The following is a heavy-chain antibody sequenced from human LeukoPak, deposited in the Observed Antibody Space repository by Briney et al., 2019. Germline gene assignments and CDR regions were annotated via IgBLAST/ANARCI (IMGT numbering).Heavy chain of an antibody. Sequence: NPGGSLRLSCAASGFTFSNYWMTWVRQAPGRGLEWVANIRQDGSEKYYVDSVKGRFTISRDNSKNTLYLQMNSLRAEDTAVYYCAKVWSYYLDHWGQGTLVTVSS. CDR1: GFTFSNYW. CDR2: IRQDGSEK. D-gene: IGHD3-10*01. J-gene: IGHJ4*02. V-gene: IGHV3-7*05. CDR3: AKVWSYYLDH.